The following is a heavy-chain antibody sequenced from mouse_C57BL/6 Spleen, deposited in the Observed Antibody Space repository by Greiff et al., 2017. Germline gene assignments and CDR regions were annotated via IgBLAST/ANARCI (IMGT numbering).Heavy chain of an antibody. D-gene: IGHD2-5*01. CDR1: GYTFTSYW. CDR2: IYPGSGST. Sequence: QVQLQQPGAELVKPGASVKMSCKASGYTFTSYWITWVKQRPGQGLEWIGDIYPGSGSTNYNETFKSKATLTVDTDSSTAYMQLSSLTSEDSAVYYCARPYYSNYWYVDVWGTGTTVTVSS. CDR3: ARPYYSNYWYVDV. J-gene: IGHJ1*03. V-gene: IGHV1-55*01.